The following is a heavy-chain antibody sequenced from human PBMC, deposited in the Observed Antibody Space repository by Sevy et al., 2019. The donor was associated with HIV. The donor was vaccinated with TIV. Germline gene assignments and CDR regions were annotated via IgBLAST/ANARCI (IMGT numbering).Heavy chain of an antibody. D-gene: IGHD5-12*01. Sequence: SETLSLTCTVSGGSISSSSYYWGWIRQPPGKGLEWIGSIYYSGSTYYNPSLKSRVTISVDTSKNQFSLKLSSVTAADTAVYYCAILMVSANVRGYSGYDNYYYGMDVWGQGTTVTVSS. V-gene: IGHV4-39*01. CDR1: GGSISSSSYY. CDR2: IYYSGST. J-gene: IGHJ6*02. CDR3: AILMVSANVRGYSGYDNYYYGMDV.